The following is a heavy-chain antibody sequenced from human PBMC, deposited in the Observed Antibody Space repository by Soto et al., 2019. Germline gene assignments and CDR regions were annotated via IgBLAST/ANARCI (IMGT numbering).Heavy chain of an antibody. CDR1: GYIFSDYW. CDR3: ARPREINIFGVVLNDFNI. CDR2: IDPSDSYT. D-gene: IGHD3-3*02. J-gene: IGHJ3*02. Sequence: PGESLKISCQASGYIFSDYWIHWVRQMPGKGLEWIGKIDPSDSYTNYSPSFQGHVTMSVDTSMNTAYLHWSSLKASDTAIYYCARPREINIFGVVLNDFNIWGQGTMVTVSS. V-gene: IGHV5-10-1*01.